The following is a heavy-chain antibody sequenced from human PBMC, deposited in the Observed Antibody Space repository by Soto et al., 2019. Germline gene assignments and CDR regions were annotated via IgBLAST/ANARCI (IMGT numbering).Heavy chain of an antibody. CDR1: GGFLSESY. D-gene: IGHD3-10*01. Sequence: WEPLSLTWAVYGGFLSESYWTWIRQPPGKGLEWIGEINHVGGTNYNPSLKSRVTMSVDTSKNQFSLRLISVTAADRVIFFCVKILYQLPSWFLGPAPWGKGPPVPVPP. CDR3: VKILYQLPSWFLGPAP. V-gene: IGHV4-34*01. J-gene: IGHJ5*02. CDR2: INHVGGT.